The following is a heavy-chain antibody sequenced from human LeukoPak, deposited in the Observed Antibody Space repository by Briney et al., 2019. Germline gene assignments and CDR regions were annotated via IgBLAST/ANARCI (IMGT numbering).Heavy chain of an antibody. CDR2: IKSKTDGGTT. CDR1: GFTFSNAW. Sequence: PGGSLRLSCAASGFTFSNAWMSWVRQAPGKGLEWVGRIKSKTDGGTTDYAAPVKGRFTISRDDSKNTLYLQMNSLKTEDTAVYYCTTDLVPLNTLGYCSGGSCYGYYYYGMDVWGQGTTVTVSS. V-gene: IGHV3-15*01. J-gene: IGHJ6*02. CDR3: TTDLVPLNTLGYCSGGSCYGYYYYGMDV. D-gene: IGHD2-15*01.